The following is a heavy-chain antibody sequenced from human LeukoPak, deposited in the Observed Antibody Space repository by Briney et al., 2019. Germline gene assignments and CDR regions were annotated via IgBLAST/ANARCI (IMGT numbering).Heavy chain of an antibody. Sequence: GASVKVSCKASGYTFSGYYMHWVRQAPGQGLEWMGWINPKSGGTNEAQKFHDRVTMTRATSIRTAYMEVSRLRSDDTAVYYCARSPDILTGENFDYWGQGTLVTVSS. CDR2: INPKSGGT. D-gene: IGHD3-9*01. J-gene: IGHJ4*02. CDR1: GYTFSGYY. V-gene: IGHV1-2*02. CDR3: ARSPDILTGENFDY.